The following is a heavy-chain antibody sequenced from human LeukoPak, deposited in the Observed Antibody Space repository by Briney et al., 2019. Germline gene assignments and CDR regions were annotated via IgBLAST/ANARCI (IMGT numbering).Heavy chain of an antibody. CDR1: GGSFSGYY. V-gene: IGHV4-34*01. D-gene: IGHD5-24*01. J-gene: IGHJ5*02. CDR2: INHSGST. Sequence: TSETLSLTCAVYGGSFSGYYWSWIRQPPGKGLEWIGEINHSGSTNYNPSLKSRVTISVDTSKNQFSLKLSSVTAADTAVYYCARLYTVVATISWGQGTLVTVSS. CDR3: ARLYTVVATIS.